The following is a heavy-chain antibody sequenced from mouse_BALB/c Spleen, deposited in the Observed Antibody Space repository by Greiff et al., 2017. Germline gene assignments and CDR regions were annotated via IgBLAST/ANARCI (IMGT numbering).Heavy chain of an antibody. CDR3: ARGGGYDGAY. CDR1: GFTFSSYT. D-gene: IGHD2-2*01. CDR2: ISNGGGST. Sequence: DVKLQESGGGLVQPGGSLKLSCAASGFTFSSYTMSWVRQTPEKRLEWVAYISNGGGSTYYPDTVKGRFTISRDNAKNTLYLQMSSLKSEDTAMYYCARGGGYDGAYWGQGTLVTVSA. J-gene: IGHJ3*01. V-gene: IGHV5-12-2*01.